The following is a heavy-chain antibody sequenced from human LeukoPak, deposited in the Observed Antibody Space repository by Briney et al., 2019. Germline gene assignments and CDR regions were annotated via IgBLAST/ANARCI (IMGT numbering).Heavy chain of an antibody. CDR2: ISPSGHST. J-gene: IGHJ5*02. Sequence: PGGSLRLSCAASGFTFSSYTMNWVRQAPGKGLEWVSSISPSGHSTWNADAVKGRFTISRDNTKNSLYLQMNSLRGEDTAIYYCGREFVGESGAGGPWGQGTLITVSS. D-gene: IGHD3-10*01. V-gene: IGHV3-21*01. CDR3: GREFVGESGAGGP. CDR1: GFTFSSYT.